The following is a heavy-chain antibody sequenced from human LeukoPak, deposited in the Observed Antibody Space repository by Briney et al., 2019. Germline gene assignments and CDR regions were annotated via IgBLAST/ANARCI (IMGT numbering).Heavy chain of an antibody. CDR2: IRYDGSNK. V-gene: IGHV3-30*02. CDR3: AKGPYYDFWSGLDY. J-gene: IGHJ4*02. Sequence: GGSLRLSCAASGFTFSSYGMHWVRQAPGKGLEWVAFIRYDGSNKYYADSVKGRFTISRDNSKNTLYLQMNSLRAEDRAVYYCAKGPYYDFWSGLDYWGQGTLVTVSS. D-gene: IGHD3-3*01. CDR1: GFTFSSYG.